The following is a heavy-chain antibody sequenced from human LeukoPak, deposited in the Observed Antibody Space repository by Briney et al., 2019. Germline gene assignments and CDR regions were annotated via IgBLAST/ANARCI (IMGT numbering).Heavy chain of an antibody. Sequence: GGSLRLSCAASGFTFSSYAMSWVRQAPGKGLEWVSAISGSGGSTYYADSVKGRFTISRDNSKNTLYLQMNSLRAEDTAVYYCAKDPAYEGCSSTSCYFQHWGQGTLVTVSS. CDR3: AKDPAYEGCSSTSCYFQH. CDR1: GFTFSSYA. V-gene: IGHV3-23*01. CDR2: ISGSGGST. J-gene: IGHJ1*01. D-gene: IGHD2-2*01.